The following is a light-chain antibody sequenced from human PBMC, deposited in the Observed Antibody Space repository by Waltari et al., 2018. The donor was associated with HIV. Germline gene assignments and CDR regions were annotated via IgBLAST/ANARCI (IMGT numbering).Light chain of an antibody. V-gene: IGLV2-14*03. J-gene: IGLJ2*01. Sequence: QSALTQPASMSGSPGQSITISCTGTSSDIGGYGSVSWYQQHPGKVPKLILYGVTERPSGISSRFSGSKSGATASLTISGLQTEDEADYYCSSYTSSRTLLFGGGTKVTVL. CDR2: GVT. CDR3: SSYTSSRTLL. CDR1: SSDIGGYGS.